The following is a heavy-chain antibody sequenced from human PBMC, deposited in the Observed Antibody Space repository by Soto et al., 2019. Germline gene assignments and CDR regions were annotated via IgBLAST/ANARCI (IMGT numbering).Heavy chain of an antibody. CDR2: INSDGSRT. V-gene: IGHV3-74*01. Sequence: EVQLVESGGGLVQPGESLRLSCAASGFTFSSYWMHWVHQAPGKGLVWVSRINSDGSRTNYADSVKGRFTVSRDNAKNTQYLQMNSLRAEDTAVYYCARVLTGSWNWCDPWGQGTLVTVSS. J-gene: IGHJ5*02. CDR3: ARVLTGSWNWCDP. D-gene: IGHD6-13*01. CDR1: GFTFSSYW.